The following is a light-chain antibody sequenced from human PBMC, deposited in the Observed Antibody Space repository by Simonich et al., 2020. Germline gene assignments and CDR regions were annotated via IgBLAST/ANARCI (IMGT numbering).Light chain of an antibody. V-gene: IGLV2-8*01. Sequence: QSALTQPPSASGSPGQSVTISCTGTSSDVGGYNYVAWYQQQPGKAPKLMIYEVSKRPSGVPDRFSGSKSGHPASLTVSGLQAEDEADYYCSSYAGSNNYWVFGGGTKLTVL. CDR3: SSYAGSNNYWV. CDR1: SSDVGGYNY. J-gene: IGLJ3*02. CDR2: EVS.